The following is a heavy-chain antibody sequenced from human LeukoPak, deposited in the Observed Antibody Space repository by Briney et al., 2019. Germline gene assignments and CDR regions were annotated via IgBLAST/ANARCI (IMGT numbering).Heavy chain of an antibody. CDR2: ISWNSGSI. CDR3: AKDSRKWELLDYFDY. V-gene: IGHV3-9*01. Sequence: GGSLRLSCAASGFTFDDYAMHWVRHAPGKGLEWVSGISWNSGSIGYADSVKGRFTISRDNAKNSLYLQMNSLRAEDTALYYCAKDSRKWELLDYFDYWGQGTLVTVSS. CDR1: GFTFDDYA. D-gene: IGHD1-26*01. J-gene: IGHJ4*02.